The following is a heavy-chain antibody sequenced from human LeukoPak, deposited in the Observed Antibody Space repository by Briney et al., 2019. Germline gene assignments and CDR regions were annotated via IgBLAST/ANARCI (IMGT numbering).Heavy chain of an antibody. CDR2: IYYSGST. V-gene: IGHV4-59*01. Sequence: SETLSLTCTVSGDSISSYYWSWIRQPPGKGLEWIGYIYYSGSTNYSPSLKSRVTISVDTSMNQFSLKLNSVTAADTAVYYCAREVVAAAGTVDYWGQGTLVTVSS. D-gene: IGHD6-13*01. CDR1: GDSISSYY. CDR3: AREVVAAAGTVDY. J-gene: IGHJ4*02.